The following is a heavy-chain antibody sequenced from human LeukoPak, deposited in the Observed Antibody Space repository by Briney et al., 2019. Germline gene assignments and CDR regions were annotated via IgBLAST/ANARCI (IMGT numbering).Heavy chain of an antibody. Sequence: SETLSLTCTVSGGSVSSGSYYWSWIRQPPGKGLEWIGYIYYSGSTNYNPSLKSRVTISVDTSKNQFPLKLSSVTAADTAVHYCARVKGHDYGEHFDYWGQGTLVTVSS. D-gene: IGHD4-17*01. V-gene: IGHV4-61*01. CDR1: GGSVSSGSYY. CDR3: ARVKGHDYGEHFDY. J-gene: IGHJ4*02. CDR2: IYYSGST.